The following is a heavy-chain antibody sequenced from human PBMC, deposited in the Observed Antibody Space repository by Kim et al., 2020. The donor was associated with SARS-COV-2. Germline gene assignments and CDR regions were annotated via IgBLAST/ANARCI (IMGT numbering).Heavy chain of an antibody. CDR3: ARDTQGSDYFDY. V-gene: IGHV3-33*01. Sequence: GGSLRLSCAASGFTFSSYGMHWVRQAPGKGLEWVAVIWYDGSNKYYADSVKGRFTISRDNSKNTLYLQMNSLRAEDTAVYYCARDTQGSDYFDYWGQGTLVTVSS. CDR2: IWYDGSNK. D-gene: IGHD2-15*01. CDR1: GFTFSSYG. J-gene: IGHJ4*02.